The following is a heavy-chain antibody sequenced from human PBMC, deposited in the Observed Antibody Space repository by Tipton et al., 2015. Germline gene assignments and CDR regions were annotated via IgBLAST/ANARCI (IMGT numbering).Heavy chain of an antibody. D-gene: IGHD1/OR15-1a*01. CDR3: ARFGTTPATDDAFDI. V-gene: IGHV4-61*01. J-gene: IGHJ3*02. CDR1: GGSVSSGSYY. CDR2: IHYGGTT. Sequence: SLTCTVSGGSVSSGSYYWGWIRQAPGKGLEWIGYIHYGGTTNYNPSLKSRVTISVDTSKNQFSLRLTFVTAADTAMYYCARFGTTPATDDAFDIWGQGTIVTVSS.